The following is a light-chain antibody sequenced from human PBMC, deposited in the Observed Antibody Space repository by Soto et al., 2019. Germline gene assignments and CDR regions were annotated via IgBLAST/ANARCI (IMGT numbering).Light chain of an antibody. CDR1: TRDVGGYNY. CDR2: DVT. Sequence: QSVLTQPRSVSGSPGQSVTISCTGTTRDVGGYNYVSWYQQHPGKAPKLMIYDVTKRPSGVPDRFSGSKSGNTASLTISGLQAEYEADYYCCSYAGSYFWVFGGGTKLTVL. V-gene: IGLV2-11*01. CDR3: CSYAGSYFWV. J-gene: IGLJ3*02.